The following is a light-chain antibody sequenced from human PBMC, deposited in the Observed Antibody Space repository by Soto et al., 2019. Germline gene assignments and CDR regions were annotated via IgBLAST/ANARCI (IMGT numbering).Light chain of an antibody. CDR2: GAS. Sequence: ILMTQSPATLSRSPGERATLSCRASQSVSSNLAWYQQKPGQAPRLLIYGASTRATGIPARFSGSGSGTEFTLTISSLQSEDFAVYYCQQYNNWTQTLGQGTKV. CDR1: QSVSSN. J-gene: IGKJ1*01. CDR3: QQYNNWTQT. V-gene: IGKV3-15*01.